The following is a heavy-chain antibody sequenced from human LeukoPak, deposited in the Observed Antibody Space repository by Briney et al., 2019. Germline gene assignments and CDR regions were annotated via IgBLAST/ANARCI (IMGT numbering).Heavy chain of an antibody. V-gene: IGHV4-4*07. D-gene: IGHD5-12*01. CDR2: IYTSGST. J-gene: IGHJ4*02. CDR3: ARVEGGYDLGLFDY. CDR1: GGSISSYY. Sequence: SETLSLTCTVSGGSISSYYWSWIRQPAGKGLEWVGRIYTSGSTNYNPSLKSRVTMSVGTSKNQFSLKLSSVTAADTAVYYCARVEGGYDLGLFDYWGQGTLVTVSS.